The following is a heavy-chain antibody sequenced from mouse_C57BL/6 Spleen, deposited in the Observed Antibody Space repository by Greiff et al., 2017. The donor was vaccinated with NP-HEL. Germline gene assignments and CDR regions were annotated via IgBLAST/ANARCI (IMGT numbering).Heavy chain of an antibody. Sequence: VQLQQSGAELVRPGASVKLSCTASGFNIKDDYMHWVKQRPEQGLEWIGWIDPENGDTEYASKFQGKATITADTSSNTAYLQLSSLTSEDTAVYYCTTWYGNSPFDYWGQGTTLTVSS. J-gene: IGHJ2*01. CDR1: GFNIKDDY. CDR2: IDPENGDT. CDR3: TTWYGNSPFDY. D-gene: IGHD2-10*02. V-gene: IGHV14-4*01.